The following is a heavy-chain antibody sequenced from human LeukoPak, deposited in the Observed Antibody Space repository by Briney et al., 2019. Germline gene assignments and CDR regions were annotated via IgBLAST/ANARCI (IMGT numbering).Heavy chain of an antibody. Sequence: GGSLRLSCAASGFPFSSYAMSWVRQAPGRALEWVSAVSGSGGTTYYADSVKGRFTISRDNSKNTLYLQMNSLRAEDTAVYYCAKSDYYDSSGHPSSFEYWGQGTMDTVSS. D-gene: IGHD3-22*01. CDR2: VSGSGGTT. V-gene: IGHV3-23*01. J-gene: IGHJ4*02. CDR1: GFPFSSYA. CDR3: AKSDYYDSSGHPSSFEY.